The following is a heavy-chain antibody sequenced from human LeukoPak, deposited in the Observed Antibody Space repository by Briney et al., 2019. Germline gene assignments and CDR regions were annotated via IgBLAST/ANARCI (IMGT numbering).Heavy chain of an antibody. V-gene: IGHV4-59*02. CDR2: IFHTGIT. CDR1: GGSVTKYY. D-gene: IGHD2-2*02. CDR3: AKDLFPINWFES. J-gene: IGHJ5*01. Sequence: SETLSLTCTVSGGSVTKYYWHWIRQAPGKGLEWIGFIFHTGITNYNPSLKSRVTISVDTSKNQFSLKLTSVTAADTAVYFCAKDLFPINWFESWGQGTLVTVSS.